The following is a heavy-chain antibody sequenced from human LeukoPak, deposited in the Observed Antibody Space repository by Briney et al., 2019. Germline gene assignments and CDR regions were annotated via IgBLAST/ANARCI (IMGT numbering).Heavy chain of an antibody. CDR2: ISGSSGYT. J-gene: IGHJ4*02. D-gene: IGHD1-1*01. Sequence: GGSLRLSCAASGFSFSDYYMSWIRQAPGKGLEWVSYISGSSGYTKYADSVKGRFTISGDNAKNSLYLQVNSLRAEDTAVYYCARGTGTTAYFDYWGQGTLVTVSS. CDR3: ARGTGTTAYFDY. CDR1: GFSFSDYY. V-gene: IGHV3-11*06.